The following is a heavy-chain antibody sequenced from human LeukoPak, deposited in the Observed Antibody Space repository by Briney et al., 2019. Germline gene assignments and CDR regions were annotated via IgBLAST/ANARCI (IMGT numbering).Heavy chain of an antibody. Sequence: GGSLRLSCAASGFTFSSYAMHWVRQAPGKGLEWVSAISGSGGSTYYADSVKGRFTISRDNSKNTLYLQMNSLRAEDTAVYYCAKDKRSSIAARVSDYWGQGTLVTVSS. CDR2: ISGSGGST. CDR1: GFTFSSYA. D-gene: IGHD6-6*01. J-gene: IGHJ4*02. CDR3: AKDKRSSIAARVSDY. V-gene: IGHV3-23*01.